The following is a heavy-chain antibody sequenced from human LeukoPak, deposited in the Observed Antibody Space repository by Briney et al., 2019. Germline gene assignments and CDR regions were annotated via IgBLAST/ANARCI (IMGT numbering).Heavy chain of an antibody. Sequence: SETLTLTCTVSGGSISSYYWSWIRQPPGKGLEWIGYIYYSGSTNYNPSLKSRVTISVDTTKNQFSLKLSSVTAADSAVYYCASDRLDTFDYWGQGTLVTVSS. CDR2: IYYSGST. V-gene: IGHV4-59*01. D-gene: IGHD5-18*01. CDR3: ASDRLDTFDY. J-gene: IGHJ4*02. CDR1: GGSISSYY.